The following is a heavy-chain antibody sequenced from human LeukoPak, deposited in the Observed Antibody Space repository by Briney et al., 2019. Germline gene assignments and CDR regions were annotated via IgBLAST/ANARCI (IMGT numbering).Heavy chain of an antibody. Sequence: PSETLSLTCAVYGGSFSGYYWSWIRQPPGKGLEWIGEINHSGSTNYNPSLKSRVTISVDTSKNQFSLKLSSVTAADTAVYYCATAVPGSDAFDIWGQGTMVTVSS. J-gene: IGHJ3*02. CDR1: GGSFSGYY. V-gene: IGHV4-34*01. CDR3: ATAVPGSDAFDI. CDR2: INHSGST.